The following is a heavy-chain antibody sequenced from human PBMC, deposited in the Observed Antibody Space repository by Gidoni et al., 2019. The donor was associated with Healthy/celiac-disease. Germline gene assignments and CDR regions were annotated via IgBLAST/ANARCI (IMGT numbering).Heavy chain of an antibody. CDR1: GGSISSGGYY. V-gene: IGHV4-31*03. D-gene: IGHD3-22*01. CDR3: ARGAMIVVSPTSWFDP. Sequence: QVQLQESGPGLVKPSQTLYLTSTVSGGSISSGGYYWSWIRQHPGKGLEWIGYIYYSGSTYYNPSLKSRVTISVDTSKNQFSLKLSSVTAADTAVYYCARGAMIVVSPTSWFDPWGQGTLVTVSS. J-gene: IGHJ5*02. CDR2: IYYSGST.